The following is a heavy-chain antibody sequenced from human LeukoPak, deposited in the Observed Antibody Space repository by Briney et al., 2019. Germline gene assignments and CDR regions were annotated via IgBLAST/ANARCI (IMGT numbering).Heavy chain of an antibody. V-gene: IGHV1-46*01. CDR1: GYTFTSYY. CDR2: INPSGGST. CDR3: ASAPPSGSWTLDY. D-gene: IGHD6-13*01. Sequence: ASVKVSCKASGYTFTSYYMHWVRQAPGQGLEWMGIINPSGGSTSCAQKFQGRVTMTRDMSTSTVYMELSSLRSEDTAVYYCASAPPSGSWTLDYWGQGTLVTVSS. J-gene: IGHJ4*02.